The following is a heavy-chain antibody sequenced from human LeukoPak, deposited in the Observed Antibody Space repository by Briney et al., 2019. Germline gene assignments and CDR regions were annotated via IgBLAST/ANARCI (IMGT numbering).Heavy chain of an antibody. Sequence: SETLSLTCAVYGGSFSGYYWSWIRQPPGKGLEWIGEINHSGSTNYNPSLKSRITISVDTSKNQFSLKLSSVTAADTAVYYCARRGKTGPLNWFDPWGQGTLVTVSS. CDR1: GGSFSGYY. D-gene: IGHD1-1*01. CDR2: INHSGST. J-gene: IGHJ5*02. CDR3: ARRGKTGPLNWFDP. V-gene: IGHV4-34*01.